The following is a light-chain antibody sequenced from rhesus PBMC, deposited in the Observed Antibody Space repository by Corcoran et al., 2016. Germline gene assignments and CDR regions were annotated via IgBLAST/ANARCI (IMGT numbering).Light chain of an antibody. Sequence: DIQMTQSPSSLSASVGDTVTITCRASQGISSWLAWYQQNPGKAPKLLIYKASSLQSGVPSRFSGRGSGTDVTLTISSLQSEDFATYYCQQYSSRPHSFGQGTKVEIK. CDR2: KAS. V-gene: IGKV1-22*01. CDR3: QQYSSRPHS. J-gene: IGKJ2*01. CDR1: QGISSW.